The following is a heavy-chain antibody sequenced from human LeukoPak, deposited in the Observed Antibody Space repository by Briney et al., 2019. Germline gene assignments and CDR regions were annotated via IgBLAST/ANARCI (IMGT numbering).Heavy chain of an antibody. J-gene: IGHJ4*02. Sequence: PSETLSLTCAVYGGSFSGYYWSWIRQPQGKGLEWIGEINHSGSTNYNPSLKSRVTISVDTSKNQFSLKLSSVTAADTAVYYCARAGNWNYVGFDYWGQGTLVTVSS. V-gene: IGHV4-34*01. CDR2: INHSGST. CDR3: ARAGNWNYVGFDY. CDR1: GGSFSGYY. D-gene: IGHD1-7*01.